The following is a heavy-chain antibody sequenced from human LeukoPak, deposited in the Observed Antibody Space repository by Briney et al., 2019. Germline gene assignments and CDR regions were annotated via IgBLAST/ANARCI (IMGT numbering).Heavy chain of an antibody. CDR3: ARGGRSSSGSGDY. Sequence: GGSLRLSCAASGFTFSSYSMNWVRQAPGKGLEWVSSISSSSSYIYYADSVKGRFTISRDNAKNSLYLQMNSLRAEDTAVYYCARGGRSSSGSGDYWGQGTLVTVSS. V-gene: IGHV3-21*01. CDR1: GFTFSSYS. CDR2: ISSSSSYI. D-gene: IGHD6-6*01. J-gene: IGHJ4*02.